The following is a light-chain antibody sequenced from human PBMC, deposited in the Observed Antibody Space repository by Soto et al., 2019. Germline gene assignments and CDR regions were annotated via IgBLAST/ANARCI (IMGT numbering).Light chain of an antibody. V-gene: IGLV2-23*02. J-gene: IGLJ1*01. CDR3: CSYAGNRTYV. CDR1: SSDVGNYNL. Sequence: QSVLTQPASVSGSPGQSISISCTGTSSDVGNYNLVSWYQQHPGKAPKVMIYEVSQRPSGVSNRFSASKSGNTASLTISGLRAEDEADYYCCSYAGNRTYVFGSGTKVTVL. CDR2: EVS.